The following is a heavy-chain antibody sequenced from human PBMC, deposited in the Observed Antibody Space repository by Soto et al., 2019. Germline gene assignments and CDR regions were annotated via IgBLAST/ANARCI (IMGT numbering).Heavy chain of an antibody. J-gene: IGHJ6*03. V-gene: IGHV3-53*04. Sequence: VQLVESGGGLVQPGGSLRLSCAASGFTVSSNYMSWVRQAPGKGLEWVSVIYSGGSTYYADSVKGRFTISRHNSKNTLYLQMNSLRAEDTAVYYCARGRGYCSGGSCYASWDYYYYMDVWGKGTTVTVSS. CDR1: GFTVSSNY. CDR2: IYSGGST. D-gene: IGHD2-15*01. CDR3: ARGRGYCSGGSCYASWDYYYYMDV.